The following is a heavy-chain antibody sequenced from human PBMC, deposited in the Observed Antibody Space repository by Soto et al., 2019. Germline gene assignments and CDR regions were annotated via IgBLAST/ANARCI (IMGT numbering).Heavy chain of an antibody. V-gene: IGHV4-59*01. CDR3: ARVKGTALDY. Sequence: PSETLSLTCTVSGGSISSYYWSWIRQPPGKGLEWIGYIYYSGSTNYNPSLKSRVTISVDTSKNQFSLKLSSVTAADTAVYYCARVKGTALDYWGQGTLVTVSS. CDR2: IYYSGST. CDR1: GGSISSYY. J-gene: IGHJ4*02. D-gene: IGHD2-21*02.